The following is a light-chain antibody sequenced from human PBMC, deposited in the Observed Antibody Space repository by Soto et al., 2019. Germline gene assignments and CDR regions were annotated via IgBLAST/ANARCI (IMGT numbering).Light chain of an antibody. J-gene: IGKJ1*01. Sequence: EIVLTQSPGTLSLSPGERATLSCRASQSVSSSYLGWYQQKPGQAPRLLIYGASSRATAIPDRFSGSGSGTGFTLTISRVEHEDFAVYYCQQYGSSPLFVQGTKVEIK. V-gene: IGKV3-20*01. CDR3: QQYGSSPL. CDR1: QSVSSSY. CDR2: GAS.